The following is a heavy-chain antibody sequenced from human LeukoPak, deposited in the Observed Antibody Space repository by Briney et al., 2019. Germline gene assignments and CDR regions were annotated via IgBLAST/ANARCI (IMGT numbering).Heavy chain of an antibody. J-gene: IGHJ4*02. D-gene: IGHD1-26*01. CDR2: IKQDGSEK. V-gene: IGHV3-7*01. Sequence: QPGGSLRLSWAASGFTFSNYRMNWVRQAPGKGLEWVANIKQDGSEKYYVDSVKGRFTISRDNAKNSLFLQMNSLRPEDTAVYYCARDTRTFDYWGQGTLVTVSS. CDR3: ARDTRTFDY. CDR1: GFTFSNYR.